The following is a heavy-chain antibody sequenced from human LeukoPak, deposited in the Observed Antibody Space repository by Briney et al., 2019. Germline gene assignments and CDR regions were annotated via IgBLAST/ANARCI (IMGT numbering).Heavy chain of an antibody. CDR1: GGSISSSDYY. V-gene: IGHV4-39*01. CDR3: ARQGGDYINGGYFYYYYYMDV. D-gene: IGHD4-11*01. Sequence: PSETLSLTCTVSGGSISSSDYYWGWLRQPPGKGLEWIGSIYYSGSTYYNPPLKSRVTISIDTSKNQFSLKLTSVTAADTAVYYCARQGGDYINGGYFYYYYYMDVWGKGTTVTVSS. CDR2: IYYSGST. J-gene: IGHJ6*03.